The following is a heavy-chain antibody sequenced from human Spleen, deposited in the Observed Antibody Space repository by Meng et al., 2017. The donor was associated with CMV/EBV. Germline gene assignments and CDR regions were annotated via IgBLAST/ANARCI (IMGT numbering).Heavy chain of an antibody. J-gene: IGHJ4*02. CDR1: GITLSSFS. CDR2: IWYDGSNK. CDR3: ARVDNGYDLPFDY. V-gene: IGHV3-33*01. D-gene: IGHD5-12*01. Sequence: CAASGITLSSFSMHWVRQAPGKGLEWVAVIWYDGSNKYYADSVKGRFTISRDNSKNTLYLQMNSLRPEDTAVYYCARVDNGYDLPFDYWGQGTLVTVSS.